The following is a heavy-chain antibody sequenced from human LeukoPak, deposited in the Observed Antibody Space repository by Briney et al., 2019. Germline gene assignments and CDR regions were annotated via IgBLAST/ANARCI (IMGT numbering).Heavy chain of an antibody. Sequence: SETLSLTCTVSGGSISSSSYYRGWIRQPPGKGLEWIGSIYYSGSTYYNPSLKSRVTISVDTSKNQFSLKLSSVTAADTAVYYCARHTSGWYGPFGYWGQGTLVTVSS. CDR2: IYYSGST. V-gene: IGHV4-39*01. J-gene: IGHJ4*02. D-gene: IGHD6-19*01. CDR1: GGSISSSSYY. CDR3: ARHTSGWYGPFGY.